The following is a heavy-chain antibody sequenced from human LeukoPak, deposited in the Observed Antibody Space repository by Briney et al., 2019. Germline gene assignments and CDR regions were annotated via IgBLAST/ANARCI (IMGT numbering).Heavy chain of an antibody. CDR1: GGTFSSYA. Sequence: SVKVSCKASGGTFSSYAISWVRQAPGQGLEWMGRIIPILGIANYAQKFQGRVTITADKSTSTAYMELRSLRSDDTAVYYCASGSRSSSWYVDDAFDIWGQGTMVTVSS. J-gene: IGHJ3*02. V-gene: IGHV1-69*04. CDR2: IIPILGIA. D-gene: IGHD6-13*01. CDR3: ASGSRSSSWYVDDAFDI.